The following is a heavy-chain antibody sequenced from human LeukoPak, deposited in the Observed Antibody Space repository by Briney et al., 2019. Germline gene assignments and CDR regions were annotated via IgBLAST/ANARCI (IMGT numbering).Heavy chain of an antibody. D-gene: IGHD4-17*01. CDR1: GSTFSSYA. J-gene: IGHJ4*02. V-gene: IGHV3-23*01. CDR2: ISGSGGST. CDR3: AKGRPGYGDYGY. Sequence: GGSLRLSWAASGSTFSSYAMSWVRQAPGKGLEWVSAISGSGGSTYYADSVKGRFTISRDNSKNTLYLQMNSLRAEDTAVYYCAKGRPGYGDYGYWGQGTLVTVSS.